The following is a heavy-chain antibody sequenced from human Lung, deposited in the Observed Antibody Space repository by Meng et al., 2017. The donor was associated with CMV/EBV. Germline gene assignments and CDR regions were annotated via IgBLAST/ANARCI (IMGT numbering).Heavy chain of an antibody. J-gene: IGHJ4*02. V-gene: IGHV4-4*07. D-gene: IGHD6-19*01. Sequence: PGPLKFTATLSPSLTAVDDSLNDCNWRWIRQCAGKGLEWIGRISTSGSIHTNPSLTRRVTLSVDTSKNQISLQLSSVMAADTAVYYCARAVADTANFDYWGQGTLVTVSS. CDR2: ISTSGSI. CDR3: ARAVADTANFDY. CDR1: DDSLNDCN.